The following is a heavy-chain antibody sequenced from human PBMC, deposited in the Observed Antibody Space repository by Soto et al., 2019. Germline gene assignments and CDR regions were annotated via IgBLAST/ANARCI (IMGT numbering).Heavy chain of an antibody. V-gene: IGHV3-74*01. Sequence: EVQLVESGGDLVQPGGSLRLSCEASGFTFSSNWMHWVRQAPGKGLVWVSRMNPDGSSRGYADSVKGRFTISRDNAKNTLCLQRDRLRAEDTAVYYCARGGNAGSGIYYLGDYRVLGTLVTVSS. J-gene: IGHJ4*02. CDR2: MNPDGSSR. CDR3: ARGGNAGSGIYYLGDY. D-gene: IGHD3-10*01. CDR1: GFTFSSNW.